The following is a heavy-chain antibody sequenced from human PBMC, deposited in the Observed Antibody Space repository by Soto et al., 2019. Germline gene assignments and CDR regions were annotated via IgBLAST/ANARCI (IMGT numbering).Heavy chain of an antibody. J-gene: IGHJ5*02. CDR1: GGSFSGYY. CDR3: ARVGYSSSWPRIYWFDP. Sequence: SETLSLTCAVYGGSFSGYYRSWIRQPPGKGLEWIGEINHSGSTNYNPSLKSRVTISVDTSKNQFSLKLSSVTAADTAVYYCARVGYSSSWPRIYWFDPWGQGTLVTVSS. CDR2: INHSGST. V-gene: IGHV4-34*01. D-gene: IGHD6-13*01.